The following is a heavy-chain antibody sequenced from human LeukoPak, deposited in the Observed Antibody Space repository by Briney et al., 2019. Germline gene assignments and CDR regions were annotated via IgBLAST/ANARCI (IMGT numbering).Heavy chain of an antibody. D-gene: IGHD3-16*01. Sequence: GGSLRLSCAASGFTFSSYAMTWVRQAPRTGLEWVSAISGSGDSTYYADSVKGRFTISRDNSKNTLSLQMNSLRAEDTAVYYCAKRGEGDYFDYWGQGTLVTVSS. J-gene: IGHJ4*02. CDR3: AKRGEGDYFDY. CDR2: ISGSGDST. V-gene: IGHV3-23*01. CDR1: GFTFSSYA.